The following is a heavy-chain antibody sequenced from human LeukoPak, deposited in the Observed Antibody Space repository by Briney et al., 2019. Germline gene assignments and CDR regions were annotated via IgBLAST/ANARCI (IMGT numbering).Heavy chain of an antibody. CDR1: GFAFRTYA. D-gene: IGHD3-10*01. CDR3: AKGSF. CDR2: ISESGGST. Sequence: GGSLRLSCAASGFAFRTYAMSWVRQAPGKGLEWVSGISESGGSTYYADSVKGRFTSSRDNSKNTLYLQMNNLRAEDTAAYYCAKGSFWGQGTLVTVSS. V-gene: IGHV3-23*01. J-gene: IGHJ4*02.